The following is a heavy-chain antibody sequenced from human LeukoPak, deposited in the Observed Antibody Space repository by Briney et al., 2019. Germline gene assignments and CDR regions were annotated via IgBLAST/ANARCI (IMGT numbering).Heavy chain of an antibody. CDR1: GGSISSYY. D-gene: IGHD3-10*02. CDR2: IYYSGST. Sequence: PSETLSLTCTVSGGSISSYYWSWIRQPPGKGLEWIGYIYYSGSTNYNPSLKSRVTISVDTSKNQFSLKLSSVTAADTAVYYCARHNDYYVVGGMDVWGQGPRSPSP. J-gene: IGHJ6*02. CDR3: ARHNDYYVVGGMDV. V-gene: IGHV4-59*08.